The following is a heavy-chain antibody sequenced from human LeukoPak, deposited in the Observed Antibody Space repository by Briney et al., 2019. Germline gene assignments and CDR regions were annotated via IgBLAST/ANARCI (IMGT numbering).Heavy chain of an antibody. Sequence: GASVKVSCKASGYTFTSYYMHWVRQAPGQGPEWMGIINPSGGSTSYAQKFQGRVTMTRDTSTSTVYMELSSLRSEDTAVYYCARDLSRQGLYSSSSDYYYMDVWGKGTTVTVSS. CDR2: INPSGGST. D-gene: IGHD6-6*01. CDR3: ARDLSRQGLYSSSSDYYYMDV. J-gene: IGHJ6*03. V-gene: IGHV1-46*01. CDR1: GYTFTSYY.